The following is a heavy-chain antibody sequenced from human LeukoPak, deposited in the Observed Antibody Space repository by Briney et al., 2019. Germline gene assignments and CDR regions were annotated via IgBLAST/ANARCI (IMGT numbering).Heavy chain of an antibody. V-gene: IGHV3-23*01. Sequence: GGSLRLSCAASGFTFSTYAKSWVRQAPGKGLEWVSALSGSFGRTYYADSVKGRFTISGDNSKNTLYLQMNSLRAEATALYYCAKDRGSVAVAGIDYWGQGTLVTVSS. J-gene: IGHJ4*02. D-gene: IGHD6-19*01. CDR2: LSGSFGRT. CDR3: AKDRGSVAVAGIDY. CDR1: GFTFSTYA.